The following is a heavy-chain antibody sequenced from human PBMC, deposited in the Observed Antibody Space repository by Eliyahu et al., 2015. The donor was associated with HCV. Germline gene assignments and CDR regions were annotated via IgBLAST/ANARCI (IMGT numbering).Heavy chain of an antibody. CDR1: GYTFTSYD. CDR3: ARAVRFGRFWSGYSYYYGMDV. CDR2: MNPNSGNT. J-gene: IGHJ6*02. V-gene: IGHV1-8*01. D-gene: IGHD3-3*01. Sequence: QVQLVQSGAEVKKPGASVKVSCKASGYTFTSYDXNWXRQATGQGLEWMGWMNPNSGNTGYAQKFQGRVTMTRNTSISTAYMELSSLRSEDTAVYYCARAVRFGRFWSGYSYYYGMDVWGQGTTVTVSS.